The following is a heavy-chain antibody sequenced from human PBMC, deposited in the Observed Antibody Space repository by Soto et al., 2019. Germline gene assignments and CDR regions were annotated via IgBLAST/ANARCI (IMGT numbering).Heavy chain of an antibody. V-gene: IGHV4-31*03. J-gene: IGHJ5*02. D-gene: IGHD4-17*01. CDR2: IYYSGST. Sequence: QVQLQESGPGLVKPSQTLSLTCTVSGGSISSGGYYWSWIRQHPGKGLEWIGYIYYSGSTYYNPSLKSRVTISVDTSKNQCSLKLSSVTAADTAVYYCARAKPGDYRPHWFDPWGQGTLVTVSS. CDR3: ARAKPGDYRPHWFDP. CDR1: GGSISSGGYY.